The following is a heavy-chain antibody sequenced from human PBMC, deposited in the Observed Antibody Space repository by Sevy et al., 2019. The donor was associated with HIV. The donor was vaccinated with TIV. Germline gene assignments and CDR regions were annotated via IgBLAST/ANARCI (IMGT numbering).Heavy chain of an antibody. CDR3: AKGDRTFYGMDV. CDR1: GFTFARYA. V-gene: IGHV3-23*01. Sequence: GGSLRLSCAASGFTFARYAMNWVRQAPGKGLEWVSAISGSGGATYYAESVEGRFTISRDNSRETLYVQMNSLRDEDTDVYYCAKGDRTFYGMDVWGQGTTVTVSS. CDR2: ISGSGGAT. J-gene: IGHJ6*02. D-gene: IGHD3-16*01.